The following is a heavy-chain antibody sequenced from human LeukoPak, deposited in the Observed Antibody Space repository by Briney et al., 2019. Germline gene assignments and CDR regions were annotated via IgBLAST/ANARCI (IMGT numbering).Heavy chain of an antibody. CDR2: INPSSGDT. J-gene: IGHJ4*02. Sequence: ASVKVSCKTSGYTFAGHHIHWVRQAPGQGLEWMGWINPSSGDTKYAQNFQDRVIMSRDTPISTAYMDLSRLSSDDTAIYYCARAGHDSSGYSFRLDYWGQGTLVTVSS. D-gene: IGHD3-22*01. V-gene: IGHV1-2*02. CDR3: ARAGHDSSGYSFRLDY. CDR1: GYTFAGHH.